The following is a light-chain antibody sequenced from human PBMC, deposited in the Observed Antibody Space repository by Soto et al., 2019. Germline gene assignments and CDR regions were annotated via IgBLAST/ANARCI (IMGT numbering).Light chain of an antibody. CDR2: GQN. V-gene: IGLV1-44*01. Sequence: QSVLTQPPSVSGTPGQGVTISCSGSNSNIGGNTVNWYQQLPGTAPKLLMYGQNQRPSGVPDRFSGSKSGTSASLAISGLQSEDEADYFCAAWDDSLDGPVFGGGTKVTVL. J-gene: IGLJ3*02. CDR3: AAWDDSLDGPV. CDR1: NSNIGGNT.